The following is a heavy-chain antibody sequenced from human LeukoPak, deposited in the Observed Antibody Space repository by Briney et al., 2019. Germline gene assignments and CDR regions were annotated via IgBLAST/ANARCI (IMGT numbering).Heavy chain of an antibody. D-gene: IGHD6-19*01. CDR2: IYYSGST. CDR1: GGSISSSSYY. J-gene: IGHJ4*02. Sequence: PSETLSLTCTVSGGSISSSSYYWGWIRQPPGKGLECIGNIYYSGSTYYNPSLESRVTISVDTSKNQFSLKLSSVTAADTAVYYCARLVSVRYSSGWYVDYWGQGTLVTVSS. CDR3: ARLVSVRYSSGWYVDY. V-gene: IGHV4-39*01.